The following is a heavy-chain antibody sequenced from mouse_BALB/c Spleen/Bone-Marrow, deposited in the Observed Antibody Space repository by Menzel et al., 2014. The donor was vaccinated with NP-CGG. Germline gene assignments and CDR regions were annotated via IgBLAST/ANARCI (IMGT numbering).Heavy chain of an antibody. CDR2: IYPGSGRT. V-gene: IGHV1S22*01. Sequence: LQQSGSELVRPGASVKLSCKASGYTFTSYWMHWVRQRHGQGLEWIGNIYPGSGRTYYDEKFKNKVSLTVDTSSSTAYMRLSRLPSEDSAVYYCARREGAYYGNYVGFFDYWGQGTSLTVSS. CDR3: ARREGAYYGNYVGFFDY. D-gene: IGHD2-10*01. CDR1: GYTFTSYW. J-gene: IGHJ2*02.